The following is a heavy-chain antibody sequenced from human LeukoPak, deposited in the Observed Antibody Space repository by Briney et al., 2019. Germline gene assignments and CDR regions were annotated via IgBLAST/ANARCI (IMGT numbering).Heavy chain of an antibody. V-gene: IGHV3-23*01. CDR3: AKDQHYYDSSGYYDY. Sequence: GGSLRLSCAASGFTFSSYAMSWVRQAPGKGLEWVSGISGSGGSTYYADSVKGRFTFSRDNSKNTLYLQMNSLRAEDTAVYYRAKDQHYYDSSGYYDYWGQGTLVTVSS. CDR1: GFTFSSYA. D-gene: IGHD3-22*01. J-gene: IGHJ4*02. CDR2: ISGSGGST.